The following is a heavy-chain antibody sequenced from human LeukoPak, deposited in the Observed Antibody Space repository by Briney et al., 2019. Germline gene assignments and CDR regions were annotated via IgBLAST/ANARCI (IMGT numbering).Heavy chain of an antibody. CDR2: ISYDGSNK. Sequence: PGGSLGLSCAASGFTFSSYAMHWVRQAPGKGLEWVAVISYDGSNKYYADSVKGRFTISRDNSKNTLYLQMNSLRAEDTAVYYCARDRFWSVVPAAIPYYFDYWGQGTLVAVSS. J-gene: IGHJ4*02. CDR1: GFTFSSYA. CDR3: ARDRFWSVVPAAIPYYFDY. D-gene: IGHD2-2*01. V-gene: IGHV3-30*04.